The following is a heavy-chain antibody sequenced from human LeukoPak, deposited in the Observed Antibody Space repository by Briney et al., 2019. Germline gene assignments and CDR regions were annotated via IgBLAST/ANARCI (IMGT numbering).Heavy chain of an antibody. CDR2: ISYDGSNK. CDR3: ARDQDY. J-gene: IGHJ4*02. Sequence: GGSLRLTCAASGFTFSSYAMHWVRQAPGKGLEWVAVISYDGSNKYYADSVKGRFTISRDNSKNTLYLQMNSLRAGDTAVYYCARDQDYWGQGTLVTVSS. CDR1: GFTFSSYA. V-gene: IGHV3-30-3*01.